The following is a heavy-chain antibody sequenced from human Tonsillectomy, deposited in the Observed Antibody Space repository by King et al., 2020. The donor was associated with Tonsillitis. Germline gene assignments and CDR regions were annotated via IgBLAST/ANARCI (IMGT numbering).Heavy chain of an antibody. J-gene: IGHJ4*02. V-gene: IGHV4-31*03. CDR1: GGSINTANYY. CDR3: AREVDY. CDR2: ISYSGNT. Sequence: QLQESGPGLVKPSQTLSLTCTVSGGSINTANYYWSWIRQHPAKGLEWIGYISYSGNTYYSPSLKSRVTISRDTSKNQFSLNLRSVTAADTAVYYCAREVDYWGQGTLVTVSS.